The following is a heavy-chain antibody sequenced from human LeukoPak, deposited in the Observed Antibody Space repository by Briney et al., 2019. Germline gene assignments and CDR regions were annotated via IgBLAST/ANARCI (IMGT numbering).Heavy chain of an antibody. D-gene: IGHD3-22*01. CDR2: INHSRST. CDR3: ARHGDYYDSSAYYDY. Sequence: SETLYLTCAVYGGSFSGYYWSWIRQSPGKGLEWIGEINHSRSTNYNPSLKSRVTISVDTSKNQFSLRLGSVTAADTAVYYCARHGDYYDSSAYYDYWGQGTLVTVSS. J-gene: IGHJ4*02. CDR1: GGSFSGYY. V-gene: IGHV4-34*01.